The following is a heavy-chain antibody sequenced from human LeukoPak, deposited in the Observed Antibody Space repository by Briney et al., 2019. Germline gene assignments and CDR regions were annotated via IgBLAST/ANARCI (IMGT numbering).Heavy chain of an antibody. CDR1: GGSISSGSYY. V-gene: IGHV4-61*02. Sequence: SETLSLTCTVSGGSISSGSYYWSWIRQPAGKGLEWIGRIYTSGSTNYNPSLKSRVTISVDTSKNQFSLKLSSVTAADTAVYYCARGIGYMWWLRLSGWFDPWGQGTLVTVSS. J-gene: IGHJ5*02. CDR3: ARGIGYMWWLRLSGWFDP. CDR2: IYTSGST. D-gene: IGHD5-12*01.